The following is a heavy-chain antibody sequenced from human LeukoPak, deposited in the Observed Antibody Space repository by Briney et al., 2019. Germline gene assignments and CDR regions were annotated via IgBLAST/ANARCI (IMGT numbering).Heavy chain of an antibody. CDR3: ARRDLVAADLGHWFFDL. J-gene: IGHJ2*01. CDR1: GAGDSFSRYY. Sequence: PSETLSLTCTVSGAGDSFSRYYWSWLRQPPGKGLEWIGYVSYVGSTNYSPSLKSRATISIDRSKQQLSLSLTSVTAADTAVYFCARRDLVAADLGHWFFDLWGRGALVTVSS. V-gene: IGHV4-59*08. CDR2: VSYVGST. D-gene: IGHD2-15*01.